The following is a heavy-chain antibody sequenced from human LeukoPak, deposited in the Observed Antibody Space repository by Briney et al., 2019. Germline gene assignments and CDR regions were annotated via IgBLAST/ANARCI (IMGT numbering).Heavy chain of an antibody. D-gene: IGHD6-6*01. V-gene: IGHV4-61*02. CDR1: GGSISSGSYY. CDR2: IYTSGNT. Sequence: PSETLSLTCTVSGGSISSGSYYWSWIRQPAGKGLEWIGRIYTSGNTNYNPSLKSRVTISVDTSKNQFSLKLSSVTAADTAVYYCARDGYSSSSSLDYWGQGTLVTVSS. CDR3: ARDGYSSSSSLDY. J-gene: IGHJ4*02.